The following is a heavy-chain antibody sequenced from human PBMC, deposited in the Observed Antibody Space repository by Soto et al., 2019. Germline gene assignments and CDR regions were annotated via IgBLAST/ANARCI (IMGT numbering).Heavy chain of an antibody. CDR1: GFTFSSYA. D-gene: IGHD1-26*01. CDR2: ISGSGGST. CDR3: AKDGLGVGAKYYFDY. Sequence: SLRLSCAASGFTFSSYAMSWVRQAPGKGLEWVSAISGSGGSTYYADSVKGRFTISRDNSKNTLYLQMNSLRAEDTAVYYCAKDGLGVGAKYYFDYWGQGTLVTVYS. J-gene: IGHJ4*02. V-gene: IGHV3-23*01.